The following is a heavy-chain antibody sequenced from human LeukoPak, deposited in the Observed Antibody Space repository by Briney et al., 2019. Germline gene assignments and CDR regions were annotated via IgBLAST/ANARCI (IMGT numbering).Heavy chain of an antibody. CDR3: AREPVAGYYYYMDV. CDR1: GGSISSYY. D-gene: IGHD6-19*01. V-gene: IGHV4-59*01. Sequence: SETLSLTCTVSGGSISSYYWSWIRQPPGKGLEWIGYIYYNGSTNYNPSLKSRVTISVDTSKNQFSLKLSSVTAADTAVYYCAREPVAGYYYYMDVWGKGTTVTVSS. J-gene: IGHJ6*03. CDR2: IYYNGST.